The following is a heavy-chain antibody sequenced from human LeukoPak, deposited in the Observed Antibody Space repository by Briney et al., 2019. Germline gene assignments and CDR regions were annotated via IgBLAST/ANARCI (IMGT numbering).Heavy chain of an antibody. CDR2: IYHSGST. J-gene: IGHJ4*02. CDR3: ARQIWTTVTGYIDY. CDR1: GYPISSGYY. Sequence: SETLSLTCAVSGYPISSGYYWGWIWQPPGKGLEWIGSIYHSGSTYYNPPLKSRVTISVDTSKNQFSLKLSSVTAADTAVYYCARQIWTTVTGYIDYWGQGTLVTVSS. D-gene: IGHD4-17*01. V-gene: IGHV4-38-2*01.